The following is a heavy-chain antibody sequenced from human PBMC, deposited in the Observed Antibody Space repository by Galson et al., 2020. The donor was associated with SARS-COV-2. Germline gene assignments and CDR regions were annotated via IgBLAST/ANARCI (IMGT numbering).Heavy chain of an antibody. V-gene: IGHV3-23*01. CDR1: GFTFSTYA. J-gene: IGHJ4*02. CDR2: LSGSGGNT. Sequence: GESLKISCAASGFTFSTYAMSWVRQAPGKGLEWVSTLSGSGGNTYYADSVKGRFTISRDNSKNTLYLQMNSLRAEDTAIYYCAKAQERYYDILSGYGYWGQGTLVTVSS. CDR3: AKAQERYYDILSGYGY. D-gene: IGHD3-9*01.